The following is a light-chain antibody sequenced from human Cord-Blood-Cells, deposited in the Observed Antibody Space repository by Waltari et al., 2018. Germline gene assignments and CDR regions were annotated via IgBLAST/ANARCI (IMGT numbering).Light chain of an antibody. CDR1: SSNIGAGYD. J-gene: IGLJ2*01. CDR3: QSYDSSLSGSVV. V-gene: IGLV1-40*01. CDR2: GNS. Sequence: QSVLTQPPSVSGAPGPRVTISCTGSSSNIGAGYDVHWYQQLPGTAPKHLIYGNSNRPAGVPDRFSGSKSGTAASLAITGLQAEDEADDYCQSYDSSLSGSVVFGGGTKLTVL.